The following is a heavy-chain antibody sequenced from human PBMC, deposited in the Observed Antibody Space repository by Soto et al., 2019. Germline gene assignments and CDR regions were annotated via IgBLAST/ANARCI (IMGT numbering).Heavy chain of an antibody. V-gene: IGHV1-3*01. Sequence: QVQLVQSGAEVKKPGASVKVSCKASGYTFTSYAMHWVRQAPGQRLEWMGWINAGNGNTKYSQKFQGRVTITRDTSASTAYMELSSLRSEDTAVYYCAYSGSYFRGWFDPWGQGTLVTVSS. D-gene: IGHD1-26*01. CDR1: GYTFTSYA. CDR3: AYSGSYFRGWFDP. J-gene: IGHJ5*02. CDR2: INAGNGNT.